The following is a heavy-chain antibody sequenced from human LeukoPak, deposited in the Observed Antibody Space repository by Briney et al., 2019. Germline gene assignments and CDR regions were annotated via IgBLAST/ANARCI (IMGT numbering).Heavy chain of an antibody. CDR2: ISAYNGNT. CDR1: GYTFTSYG. J-gene: IGHJ5*02. D-gene: IGHD3-10*01. Sequence: ASVKVSCKASGYTFTSYGISWVRQAPGQGLEWMGWISAYNGNTNYAQKLQGRVTMTTDTSTSTAYMELRSLGSDDTAVYYCARDGYGSGSYLWWFDPWGQGTLVTVSS. V-gene: IGHV1-18*04. CDR3: ARDGYGSGSYLWWFDP.